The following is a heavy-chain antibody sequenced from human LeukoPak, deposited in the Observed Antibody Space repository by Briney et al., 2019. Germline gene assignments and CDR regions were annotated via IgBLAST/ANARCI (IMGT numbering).Heavy chain of an antibody. Sequence: SETLSLTCAVSGYSISSGYYWGWIRQPPGKGLEWIGSIYRSGSTYYNPSLKSRVTISVDTSKNQFSLKLSSVTAADTAVYYCARDEGYDTPGGWGQGTLVTVSS. J-gene: IGHJ4*02. CDR2: IYRSGST. V-gene: IGHV4-38-2*02. D-gene: IGHD3-9*01. CDR1: GYSISSGYY. CDR3: ARDEGYDTPGG.